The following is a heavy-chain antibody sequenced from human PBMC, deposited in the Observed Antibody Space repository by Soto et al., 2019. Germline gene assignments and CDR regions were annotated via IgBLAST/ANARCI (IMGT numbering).Heavy chain of an antibody. CDR2: ISAYNGNT. D-gene: IGHD6-13*01. J-gene: IGHJ4*02. CDR3: ARDLGWIAAAGTSGDY. Sequence: GASVKVSWKTSGYAITRYGSSWVRQAPGQGLEWRGWISAYNGNTNYAQKLQGRVTMTTYTSTSTAYMELRSLRSDDTAVYYCARDLGWIAAAGTSGDYWGQGTLVTVSS. CDR1: GYAITRYG. V-gene: IGHV1-18*01.